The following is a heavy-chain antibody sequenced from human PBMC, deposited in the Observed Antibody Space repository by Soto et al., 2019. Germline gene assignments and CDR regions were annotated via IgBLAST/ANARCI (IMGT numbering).Heavy chain of an antibody. CDR1: GGTFNNYG. V-gene: IGHV1-69*01. CDR3: ASWDYDVLTGYSYDD. Sequence: QVQLVQSGAEVKKPGSSVKVSCKASGGTFNNYGMGWVRQALGQGLEWMGGIIPMIRRTNYAQKFQARVTLTADASRSTAYMELRSLRSEDTAVYYCASWDYDVLTGYSYDDWGQGTLVTVSS. D-gene: IGHD3-9*01. CDR2: IIPMIRRT. J-gene: IGHJ4*02.